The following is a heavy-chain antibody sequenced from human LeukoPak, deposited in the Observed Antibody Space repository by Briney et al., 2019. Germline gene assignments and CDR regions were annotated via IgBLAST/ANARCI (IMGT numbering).Heavy chain of an antibody. Sequence: GESLRLSCAASGFTFSSYSMNWVRQAPGKGLEWVSSISSSSYIYYADSVKGRFTISRDNAKNSLYLQMNSLRAEDTAVYYCARDQVYSGYDFFDYWGQGTLATVSS. CDR2: ISSSSYI. CDR3: ARDQVYSGYDFFDY. CDR1: GFTFSSYS. V-gene: IGHV3-21*01. D-gene: IGHD5-12*01. J-gene: IGHJ4*02.